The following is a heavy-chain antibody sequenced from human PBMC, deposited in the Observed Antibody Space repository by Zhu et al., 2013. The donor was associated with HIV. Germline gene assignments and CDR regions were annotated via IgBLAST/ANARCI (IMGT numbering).Heavy chain of an antibody. V-gene: IGHV1-18*04. CDR1: GYTFTSYG. D-gene: IGHD2-2*02. CDR2: ISAYNGNT. CDR3: ARAYCSSTSCYSWNYYYGMDV. J-gene: IGHJ6*02. Sequence: QVQLVQSGAEVKKPGASVKVSCKASGYTFTSYGISWVRQAPGQGLEWMGWISAYNGNTNYAQKLQGRVTMTTDTSTSTAYMELRSLRSDDTAVYYCARAYCSSTSCYSWNYYYGMDVWGQGTTVTVSS.